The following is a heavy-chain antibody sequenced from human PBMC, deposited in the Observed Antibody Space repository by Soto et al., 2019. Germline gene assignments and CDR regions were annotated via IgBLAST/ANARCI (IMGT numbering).Heavy chain of an antibody. Sequence: SETLCLTCTVSGAPITINYWSWIRQAPGKGLEWIGYIYYSGGTTYNPSLKSRVTMSADTSKDQFSLKLNSVTAADTAVYYCARDAGGPYDHWGPRILIAASS. V-gene: IGHV4-59*01. D-gene: IGHD2-15*01. J-gene: IGHJ4*01. CDR2: IYYSGGT. CDR1: GAPITINY. CDR3: ARDAGGPYDH.